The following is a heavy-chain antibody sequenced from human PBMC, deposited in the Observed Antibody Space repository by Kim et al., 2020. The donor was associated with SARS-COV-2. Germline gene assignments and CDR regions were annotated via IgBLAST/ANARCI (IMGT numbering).Heavy chain of an antibody. D-gene: IGHD3-10*01. CDR1: GFTFSSYD. V-gene: IGHV3-13*01. CDR3: ARSYGSGATLYYYYAMDV. J-gene: IGHJ6*02. Sequence: GGSLRLSCAASGFTFSSYDMHWVRQATGKGLEWVSAIATAGDTYYPGSVKGRFTISRENAKNSLYLQMSSLRAGDTAVYYCARSYGSGATLYYYYAMDVWGQGTTVTVSS. CDR2: IATAGDT.